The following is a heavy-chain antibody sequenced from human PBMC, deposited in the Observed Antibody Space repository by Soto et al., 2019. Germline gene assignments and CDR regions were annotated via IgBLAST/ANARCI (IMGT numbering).Heavy chain of an antibody. J-gene: IGHJ5*02. Sequence: SETLSLSCTVSGGSISSGDYYWSWIRQTPGKGLEWIGYIYYTGSTYYNPSLKSRVTISVDTSKNQFSLKLSSVTAADTAVYYCARVRGDYDFWSGYYLNWFDPWGQGTLVTVSS. CDR3: ARVRGDYDFWSGYYLNWFDP. D-gene: IGHD3-3*01. CDR2: IYYTGST. CDR1: GGSISSGDYY. V-gene: IGHV4-30-4*01.